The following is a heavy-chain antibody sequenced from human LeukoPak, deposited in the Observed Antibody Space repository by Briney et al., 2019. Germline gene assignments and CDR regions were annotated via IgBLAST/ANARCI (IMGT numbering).Heavy chain of an antibody. J-gene: IGHJ4*02. Sequence: SETLSLTCTVSGGSISSYYWSWIRQPPGKGLEWSGYIYYSGSTNYNRSLKSRVTISVDTSKNQFSLKLSSVTAADTAVYYCARHRPSLVATKAYFDYWGQGTLVTVSS. V-gene: IGHV4-59*08. CDR3: ARHRPSLVATKAYFDY. CDR1: GGSISSYY. CDR2: IYYSGST. D-gene: IGHD5-12*01.